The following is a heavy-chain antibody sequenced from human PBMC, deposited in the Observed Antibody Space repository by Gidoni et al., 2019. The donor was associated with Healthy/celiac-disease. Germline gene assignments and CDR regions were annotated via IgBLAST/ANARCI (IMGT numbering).Heavy chain of an antibody. D-gene: IGHD4-17*01. V-gene: IGHV3-21*01. CDR1: GFTFSSYS. J-gene: IGHJ4*02. CDR2: ISSSSSYI. CDR3: ARDSATVTNDY. Sequence: EVQLVEPGGGLVKPGGSLILSGAAAGFTFSSYSLNWVRQAPGKGLEWVSSISSSSSYIYYADSVKGRFTISRDNAKNSLYLQMNSLRAEDTAVYYCARDSATVTNDYWGQGTLVTVSS.